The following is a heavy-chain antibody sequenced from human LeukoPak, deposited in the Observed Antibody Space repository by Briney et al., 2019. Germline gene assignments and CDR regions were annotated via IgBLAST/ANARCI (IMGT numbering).Heavy chain of an antibody. D-gene: IGHD6-13*01. CDR2: VIPIFGTA. J-gene: IGHJ5*02. Sequence: SVKVSCKASGGTFSSYAISWVRQAPGQGLGWRGGVIPIFGTANYAQKFQGRVTITAAESTSKAYMELSSLRSEDTAVYYCARGLRQQLVNWFDPWRQGTLVTVSS. CDR3: ARGLRQQLVNWFDP. CDR1: GGTFSSYA. V-gene: IGHV1-69*13.